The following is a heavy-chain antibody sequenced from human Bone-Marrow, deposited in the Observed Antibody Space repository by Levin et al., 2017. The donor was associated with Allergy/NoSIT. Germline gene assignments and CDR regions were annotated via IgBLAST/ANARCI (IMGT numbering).Heavy chain of an antibody. V-gene: IGHV3-11*01. J-gene: IGHJ1*01. CDR3: ERPVVRGAITKAD. CDR2: ISQSGAHV. Sequence: GGSLRLSCAASGFTFTDYYMGWIRQAPGKGLEWIAYISQSGAHVHYADSVRGRFTISRDNAKNSLDLHLTSLRAEDTAMYYCERPVVRGAITKADWGQGTPVAVSS. CDR1: GFTFTDYY. D-gene: IGHD3-10*02.